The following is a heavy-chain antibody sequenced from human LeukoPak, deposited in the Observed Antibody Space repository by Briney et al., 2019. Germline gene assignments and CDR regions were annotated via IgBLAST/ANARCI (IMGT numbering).Heavy chain of an antibody. Sequence: GEALKISCNGSGYSFTSYWISWGRQMPGKGLELMGIVYPDDSDTRYSPSFQGQVTISADESINTAYLQWSGLKASDTAIYYCARRDGYNHVDYWGQGTLVTVSS. D-gene: IGHD5-24*01. V-gene: IGHV5-51*01. CDR2: VYPDDSDT. CDR3: ARRDGYNHVDY. J-gene: IGHJ4*02. CDR1: GYSFTSYW.